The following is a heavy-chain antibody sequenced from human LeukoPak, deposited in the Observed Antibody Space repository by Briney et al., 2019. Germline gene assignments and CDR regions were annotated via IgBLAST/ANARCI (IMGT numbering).Heavy chain of an antibody. CDR3: TRDDPYSSGGY. D-gene: IGHD6-19*01. CDR2: IRSKAYGGTT. J-gene: IGHJ4*02. V-gene: IGHV3-49*03. Sequence: GGSLRLSCAASGFTFSNAWMSWFRQAPGKGLEWVGFIRSKAYGGTTEYAASVKGRFTISRDDSKSIAYLQMNSLKTEDTAVYYCTRDDPYSSGGYWGQGTLVTVSS. CDR1: GFTFSNAW.